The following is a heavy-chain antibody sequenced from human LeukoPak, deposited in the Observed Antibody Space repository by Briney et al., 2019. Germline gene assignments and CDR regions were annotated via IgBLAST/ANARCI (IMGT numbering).Heavy chain of an antibody. Sequence: GGSLRLSCAASGFTLSDYYMSWIRQAPGKGLEWVSYISSSGSTIYYADSVKGRFTISRDNAKNSLYLQMNSLRAEDTAVYYCAREASRDFWSGYSRSYYYYYYMDVWGKGTTVTVSS. D-gene: IGHD3-3*01. CDR2: ISSSGSTI. CDR3: AREASRDFWSGYSRSYYYYYYMDV. V-gene: IGHV3-11*01. CDR1: GFTLSDYY. J-gene: IGHJ6*03.